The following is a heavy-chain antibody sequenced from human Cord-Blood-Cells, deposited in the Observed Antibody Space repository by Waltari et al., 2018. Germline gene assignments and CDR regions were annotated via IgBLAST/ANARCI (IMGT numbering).Heavy chain of an antibody. Sequence: QVQLQQWGAGLLKPTEPLSPTSAVFGGSFSGYYWSWIRQPPGKGVEWIGKLNHSGSTNCNPSRKSRGTISVDASKNQSSLKLSSVTAADTAVYYCARRVWVVYARLSFGWFDPWGQGTLVTGSS. J-gene: IGHJ5*02. CDR2: LNHSGST. CDR1: GGSFSGYY. D-gene: IGHD2-8*02. CDR3: ARRVWVVYARLSFGWFDP. V-gene: IGHV4-34*01.